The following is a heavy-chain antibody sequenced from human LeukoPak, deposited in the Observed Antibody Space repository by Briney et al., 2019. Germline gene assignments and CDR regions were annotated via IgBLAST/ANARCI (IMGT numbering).Heavy chain of an antibody. CDR3: ATEVGRYYGVNYYYYMDV. CDR1: GYTLTELS. J-gene: IGHJ6*03. V-gene: IGHV1-24*01. Sequence: ASVKVSCKVSGYTLTELSMHWVRQAPGEGLEWMGGFDPEDGETIYAQKFQGRVTMTEDTSTDTAYMELSSLRSEDTAVYYCATEVGRYYGVNYYYYMDVWGKGTTVTVSS. CDR2: FDPEDGET. D-gene: IGHD4-17*01.